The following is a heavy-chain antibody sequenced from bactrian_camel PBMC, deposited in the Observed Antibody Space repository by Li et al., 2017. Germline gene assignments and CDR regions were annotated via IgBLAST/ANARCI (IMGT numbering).Heavy chain of an antibody. CDR3: AADEPTCDCDSNSWCYR. D-gene: IGHD3*01. J-gene: IGHJ4*01. V-gene: IGHV3S53*01. CDR2: ISSDGTT. Sequence: QVQLVESGGGLVQPGGSLRLSCAASGFTFSSCGLAWYRQAPGKERELVSTISSDGTTRYADSVKGRFTISEDNAKNTVYLHLNRLKPEDTARYYCAADEPTCDCDSNSWCYRRGQGTQVTVS. CDR1: GFTFSSCG.